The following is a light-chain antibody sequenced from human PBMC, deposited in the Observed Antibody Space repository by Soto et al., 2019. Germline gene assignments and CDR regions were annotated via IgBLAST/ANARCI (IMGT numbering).Light chain of an antibody. CDR1: QGISSY. CDR3: QQLFSFPVT. Sequence: DIQLTQSPSFLSASVGDRVTITCRASQGISSYLAWYQQKPGKSPKLLIYAASTLRSGVPSRFNGSRSGTDFTLTISSLQPEDFATYYCQQLFSFPVTFGQGTKLEIK. V-gene: IGKV1-9*01. J-gene: IGKJ2*01. CDR2: AAS.